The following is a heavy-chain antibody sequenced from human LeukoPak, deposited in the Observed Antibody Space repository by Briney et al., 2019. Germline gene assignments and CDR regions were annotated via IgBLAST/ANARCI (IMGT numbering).Heavy chain of an antibody. V-gene: IGHV3-48*03. CDR2: ISSSGSTI. D-gene: IGHD2-15*01. CDR3: AKSVAPEYYYYMDV. J-gene: IGHJ6*03. Sequence: GGSLRLSCAASGFTFSSYEMNWVRQAPGKGLEWVSYISSSGSTIYYADSVKGRFTISRDNSKNTLYLQMNSLRDEDTAVYYCAKSVAPEYYYYMDVWGKGTTVTVSS. CDR1: GFTFSSYE.